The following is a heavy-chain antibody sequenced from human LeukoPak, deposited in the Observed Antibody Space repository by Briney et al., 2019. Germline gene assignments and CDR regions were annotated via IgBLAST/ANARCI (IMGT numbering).Heavy chain of an antibody. D-gene: IGHD4-23*01. CDR2: IIPILGIA. Sequence: GASVKVSCKASGGTFSSYAISWVRQAPGQGLEWMGRIIPILGIANYAQKFQGRVTITADKSTSTAYMELSSLRSEDTAVYYCARDRLYGGNDNYWGQGTLVTVSS. J-gene: IGHJ4*02. CDR3: ARDRLYGGNDNY. CDR1: GGTFSSYA. V-gene: IGHV1-69*04.